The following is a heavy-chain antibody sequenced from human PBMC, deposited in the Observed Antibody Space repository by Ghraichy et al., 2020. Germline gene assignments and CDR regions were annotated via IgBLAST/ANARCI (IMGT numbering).Heavy chain of an antibody. V-gene: IGHV1-69*01. D-gene: IGHD6-13*01. Sequence: SVKVSGKASGGTFSSYAISWVRQAPGQGLEWMGGIIPIFGTANYAQKFQGRVTITADESTSTAYMELSSLRSEDTAVYYCARGGEQQLEIGSNFDYWGQGTLVTVSS. J-gene: IGHJ4*02. CDR3: ARGGEQQLEIGSNFDY. CDR1: GGTFSSYA. CDR2: IIPIFGTA.